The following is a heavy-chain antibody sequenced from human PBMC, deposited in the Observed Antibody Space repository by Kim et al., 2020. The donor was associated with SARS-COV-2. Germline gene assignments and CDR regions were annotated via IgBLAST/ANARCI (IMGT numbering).Heavy chain of an antibody. J-gene: IGHJ5*02. D-gene: IGHD2-15*01. CDR2: IYYSGST. CDR1: GGSISSYY. Sequence: SETLSLTCTVSGGSISSYYWSWIRQPPGKGLEWIGYIYYSGSTNYNPSLKSRVTISVDTSKNQFSLKLSSVTAADTAVYYCARLECSGGSCYPRSWGQGTLVTVSS. V-gene: IGHV4-59*08. CDR3: ARLECSGGSCYPRS.